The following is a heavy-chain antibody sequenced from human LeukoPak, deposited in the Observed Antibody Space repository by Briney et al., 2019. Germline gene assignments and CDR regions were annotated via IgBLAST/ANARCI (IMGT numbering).Heavy chain of an antibody. Sequence: PGGSLRLSCAASGFTFGSYWMTWVRQAPGKGLEWVANIKQDGSEKYFVDSVKGRFTISRDNAKNSLYLQMNSLRAEDTAVYYCAGGYSGSYPFVSWGQGTLVTVSS. D-gene: IGHD1-26*01. CDR1: GFTFGSYW. V-gene: IGHV3-7*01. J-gene: IGHJ4*02. CDR2: IKQDGSEK. CDR3: AGGYSGSYPFVS.